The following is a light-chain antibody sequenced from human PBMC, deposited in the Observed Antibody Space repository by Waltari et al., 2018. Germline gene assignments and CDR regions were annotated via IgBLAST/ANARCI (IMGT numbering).Light chain of an antibody. Sequence: EVVMTQSPATLSVSPGARVTLFCRASQSVGNNVAWYQQKPGQAPRLLIYVASTRATGVPDRFSGSGSGTEFTLTVTSLQSEDFAVYYCQQYDNWPPLTFGGGTKVDLK. V-gene: IGKV3-15*01. CDR3: QQYDNWPPLT. CDR1: QSVGNN. CDR2: VAS. J-gene: IGKJ4*01.